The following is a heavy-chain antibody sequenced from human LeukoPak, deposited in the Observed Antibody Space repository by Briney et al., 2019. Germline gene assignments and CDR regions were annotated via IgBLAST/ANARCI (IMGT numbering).Heavy chain of an antibody. V-gene: IGHV4-59*01. D-gene: IGHD3-10*01. CDR1: GGFRNDTF. Sequence: SGTLSLKCLVSGGFRNDTFWSWIRQSPGEGLEWVADISDTGRSYYSPFLKSRVSISLDTSKSHFSLTLDSVTAADTAVYFCARGEGGRFGPGTYLLWGQGALLTVSS. CDR3: ARGEGGRFGPGTYLL. J-gene: IGHJ4*02. CDR2: ISDTGRS.